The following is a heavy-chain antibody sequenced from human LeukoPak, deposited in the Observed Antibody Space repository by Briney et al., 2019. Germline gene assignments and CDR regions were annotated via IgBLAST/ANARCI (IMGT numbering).Heavy chain of an antibody. CDR1: GGSISSGDYY. CDR2: IYYSGST. Sequence: SQTLSLTCTVSGGSISSGDYYWSWIRQPPGKGLEWIGYIYYSGSTYYNPSLKSRVTISVDTSKNQSSLKLSSVTAADTAVYYCATLGGYCSSTSCYDYFDYWGQGTLVTVSS. D-gene: IGHD2-2*01. CDR3: ATLGGYCSSTSCYDYFDY. J-gene: IGHJ4*02. V-gene: IGHV4-30-4*08.